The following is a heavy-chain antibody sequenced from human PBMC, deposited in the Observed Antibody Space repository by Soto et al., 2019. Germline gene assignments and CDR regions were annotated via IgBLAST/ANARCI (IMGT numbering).Heavy chain of an antibody. J-gene: IGHJ6*02. Sequence: SETLSLTSTVSGGCISGYYWSWIRQPPGKGLEWIGYMYNTGSTVYNPSFKSRVTISVDTSKNQFSLKLNSVTAADTAVYYCARDLWGYCGTDCYPLDVWGQGTTVT. V-gene: IGHV4-59*01. CDR3: ARDLWGYCGTDCYPLDV. D-gene: IGHD2-21*02. CDR2: MYNTGST. CDR1: GGCISGYY.